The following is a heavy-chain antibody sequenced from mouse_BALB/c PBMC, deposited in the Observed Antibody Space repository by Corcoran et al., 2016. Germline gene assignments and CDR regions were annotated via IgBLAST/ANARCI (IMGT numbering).Heavy chain of an antibody. CDR1: GFNIKDTY. Sequence: EVQLQQSGAEFVKPGASVKLSCTASGFNIKDTYMHWVKQRPEQGLEWIGRIDPANGNTKYDPKFQGKATITADTSSSTAYLQLSSLTSEDTAVYYCASYYYINSSATMDYYSQATSVAVSS. V-gene: IGHV14-3*02. CDR3: ASYYYINSSATMDY. CDR2: IDPANGNT. D-gene: IGHD1-1*01. J-gene: IGHJ4*01.